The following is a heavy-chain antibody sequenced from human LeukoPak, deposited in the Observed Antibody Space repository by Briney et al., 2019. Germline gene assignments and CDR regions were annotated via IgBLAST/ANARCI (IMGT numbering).Heavy chain of an antibody. CDR2: INSDGSST. D-gene: IGHD1-26*01. CDR3: ARSWVGATDVDY. Sequence: PGGSLRLSCAASGFTFSSYDMSWVRQAPGKGLEWVSRINSDGSSTSYADSVKGRFTISRDNAKNTLYLQMNSLRAEDTAVYYCARSWVGATDVDYWGQGTLVTVSS. V-gene: IGHV3-74*01. J-gene: IGHJ4*02. CDR1: GFTFSSYD.